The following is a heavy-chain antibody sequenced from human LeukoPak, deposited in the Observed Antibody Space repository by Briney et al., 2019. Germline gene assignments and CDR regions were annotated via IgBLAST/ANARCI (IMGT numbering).Heavy chain of an antibody. V-gene: IGHV4-34*01. CDR3: ARDELGVSY. J-gene: IGHJ4*02. Sequence: SETLSLTCAVYGGSFSGYYWNWIPPPPGKGLEWIGEINHSGTTNYNPSLKSRVTLSVDTSKTQFSLKLTSVTAADTAVYYCARDELGVSYWGQGTLVIVSS. CDR2: INHSGTT. CDR1: GGSFSGYY. D-gene: IGHD3-10*01.